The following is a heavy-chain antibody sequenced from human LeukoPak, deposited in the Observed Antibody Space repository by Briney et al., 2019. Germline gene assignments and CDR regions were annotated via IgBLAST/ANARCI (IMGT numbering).Heavy chain of an antibody. Sequence: PSETLSLTCTVSGGSISSYYWSWIRQPPGKGLEWIGYIYYNGGTNYNPSLKSRVTISVDTSKNQFSLKLTSVTAADTAVYYCARQGKYMAAAGYPNFDYWGQGTLVTVSS. CDR3: ARQGKYMAAAGYPNFDY. D-gene: IGHD6-13*01. CDR1: GGSISSYY. V-gene: IGHV4-59*08. J-gene: IGHJ4*02. CDR2: IYYNGGT.